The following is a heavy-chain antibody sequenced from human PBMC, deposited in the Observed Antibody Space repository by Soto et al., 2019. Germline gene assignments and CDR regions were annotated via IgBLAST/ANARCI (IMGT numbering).Heavy chain of an antibody. J-gene: IGHJ6*02. Sequence: QVQLQESGPGLLEPSETLALSCTVSGGSVSSGSYYWSWIRQPPGKGLEWIGYIYYSGSTNYNPSLKSRVTISVDTSKNQFSLKLSSVTATDTAVYYCARGIEGWYQGRYYYGMDVWGQGTTVTVSS. CDR3: ARGIEGWYQGRYYYGMDV. CDR1: GGSVSSGSYY. CDR2: IYYSGST. D-gene: IGHD6-19*01. V-gene: IGHV4-61*01.